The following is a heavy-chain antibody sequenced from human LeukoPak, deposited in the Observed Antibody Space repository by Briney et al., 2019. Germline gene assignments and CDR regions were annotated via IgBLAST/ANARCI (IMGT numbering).Heavy chain of an antibody. J-gene: IGHJ4*02. CDR2: IYYSGTT. Sequence: MSSETLSLTCTVSGGSISSYYWSWIRQPPGKGLEWSGYIYYSGTTKYNASLKSRVTISVDTSKDQFSLTLSSVTAADTAVYYCAKGGYDLSNPFDSWGQGTLVTVSS. D-gene: IGHD4-11*01. CDR3: AKGGYDLSNPFDS. CDR1: GGSISSYY. V-gene: IGHV4-59*08.